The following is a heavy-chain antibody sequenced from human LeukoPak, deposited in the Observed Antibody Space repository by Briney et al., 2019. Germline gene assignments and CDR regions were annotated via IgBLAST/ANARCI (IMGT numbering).Heavy chain of an antibody. CDR3: ARDSLAVVILFDY. CDR1: GFTFSSYW. J-gene: IGHJ4*02. V-gene: IGHV3-7*01. D-gene: IGHD3-22*01. CDR2: IKQDGSEK. Sequence: PGGSLRLSCAASGFTFSSYWMSWVRQAPGKGLEWVANIKQDGSEKYYVDSVKGRFTISRDNAKNSLYLQMNSLRAEDTAVYYCARDSLAVVILFDYWGQGTLVTVSS.